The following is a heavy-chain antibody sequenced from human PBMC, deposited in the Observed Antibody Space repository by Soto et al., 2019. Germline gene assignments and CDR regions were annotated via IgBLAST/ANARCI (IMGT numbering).Heavy chain of an antibody. V-gene: IGHV2-5*02. Sequence: SGPTLVNPTQTLTLTCTFSGLSLSTSGVAVGWIRQPPGKALEWLALIYWDDDKRYSPSLKSRLTITKDTSKNQVVLTMTNMDPVDTSTYYCAHRLARGATGLYFQHWGQSTPVTVSS. CDR2: IYWDDDK. J-gene: IGHJ1*01. D-gene: IGHD3-9*01. CDR3: AHRLARGATGLYFQH. CDR1: GLSLSTSGVA.